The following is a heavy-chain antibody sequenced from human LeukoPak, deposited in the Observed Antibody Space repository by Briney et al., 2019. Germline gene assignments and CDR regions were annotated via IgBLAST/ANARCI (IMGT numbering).Heavy chain of an antibody. CDR3: ARAWATGVRGSLNWFDP. CDR1: GGSFSGYY. J-gene: IGHJ5*02. V-gene: IGHV4-34*01. CDR2: INHSGST. Sequence: SETLPLTCAVYGGSFSGYYWSWIRQPPGKGLEWIGEINHSGSTNYNPSLKSRVTISVDTSKNQFSLKLSSVTAADTAVYYCARAWATGVRGSLNWFDPWGQGTLVTVSS. D-gene: IGHD3-10*01.